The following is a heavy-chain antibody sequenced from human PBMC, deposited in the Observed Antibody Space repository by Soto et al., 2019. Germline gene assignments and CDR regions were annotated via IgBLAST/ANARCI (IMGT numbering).Heavy chain of an antibody. CDR1: GGSFSGYY. Sequence: PSETLSLTCAVYGGSFSGYYWSCIRQPPGKGLEWIGEINHSGSTNYNPSLKSRVTISVDTSKNQFSLKLSSVTAADTAVYYCARLRLAAPTCWYFDLWGLGTLVTVSS. D-gene: IGHD6-19*01. V-gene: IGHV4-34*01. CDR3: ARLRLAAPTCWYFDL. J-gene: IGHJ2*01. CDR2: INHSGST.